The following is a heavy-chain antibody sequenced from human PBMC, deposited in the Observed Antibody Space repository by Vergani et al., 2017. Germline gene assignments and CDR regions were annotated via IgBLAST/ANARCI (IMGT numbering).Heavy chain of an antibody. CDR1: GFTFSDYY. Sequence: VQLLESGGGLVKPGGSLRLSCAASGFTFSDYYMSWIRQAPGKGLEWVSYISSSSSYTNYADSVKGRFTISRDNAKNSLYLQMNSLRAEDTAVYYCAIAAAGTPLGYWGQGTLVTVSS. CDR3: AIAAAGTPLGY. D-gene: IGHD6-13*01. CDR2: ISSSSSYT. J-gene: IGHJ4*02. V-gene: IGHV3-11*03.